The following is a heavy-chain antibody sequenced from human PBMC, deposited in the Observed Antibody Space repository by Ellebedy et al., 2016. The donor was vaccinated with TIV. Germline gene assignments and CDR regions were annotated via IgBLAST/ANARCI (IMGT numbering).Heavy chain of an antibody. D-gene: IGHD1-14*01. CDR1: GFTLSNSG. CDR2: ISISGTTL. Sequence: GESLKISXAASGFTLSNSGMTWVRQAPGKGLEWVSYISISGTTLYYADSVRGRFTISRDNAKNSLYLRMNSLGADDTAMYYCARVDRVSHAMDVWGQGTPVTVSS. CDR3: ARVDRVSHAMDV. V-gene: IGHV3-48*01. J-gene: IGHJ6*02.